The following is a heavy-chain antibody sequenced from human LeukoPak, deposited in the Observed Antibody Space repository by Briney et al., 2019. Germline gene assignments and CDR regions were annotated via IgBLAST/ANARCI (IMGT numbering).Heavy chain of an antibody. Sequence: PGGSLRLSCAASEFTFSSYAMNWVRQAPGKGLEWVSGISGSGGSTYYADSVKGRFTISRDDSKNTLYLQMNSLRAEDTAVYFCAKAKGDGGNLDYWGQETLVTVSS. CDR1: EFTFSSYA. V-gene: IGHV3-23*01. CDR2: ISGSGGST. D-gene: IGHD4-23*01. CDR3: AKAKGDGGNLDY. J-gene: IGHJ4*02.